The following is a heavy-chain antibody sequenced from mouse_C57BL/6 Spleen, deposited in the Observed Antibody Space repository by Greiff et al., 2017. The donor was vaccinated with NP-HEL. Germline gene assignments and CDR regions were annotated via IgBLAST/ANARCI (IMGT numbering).Heavy chain of an antibody. D-gene: IGHD2-3*01. CDR3: ARSDGYPLAY. J-gene: IGHJ3*01. V-gene: IGHV1-76*01. CDR2: IYPGSGNT. Sequence: QVQLQQSGAELVRPGASVKLSCKAPGYTFTDYYINWVKQRPGQGLEWIARIYPGSGNTYYNEKFKGKATLTAEKSSSTAYMQLSSLTSEDSAVYFCARSDGYPLAYWGQGTLVTVSA. CDR1: GYTFTDYY.